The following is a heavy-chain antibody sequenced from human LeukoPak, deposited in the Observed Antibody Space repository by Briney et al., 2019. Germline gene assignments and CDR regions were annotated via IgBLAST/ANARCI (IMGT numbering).Heavy chain of an antibody. V-gene: IGHV3-53*01. J-gene: IGHJ4*02. CDR2: IYSGGST. CDR3: ERDRRTGRLGELSLDPCFDY. D-gene: IGHD3-16*02. CDR1: GFTVSSNY. Sequence: GGSLRLSCAASGFTVSSNYMSWVRQAPGKGLEWVSVIYSGGSTYYADSVKGRFTISRDNSKNTLYLQMNSLRAEDTAVYYCERDRRTGRLGELSLDPCFDYWGQGTLVTVSS.